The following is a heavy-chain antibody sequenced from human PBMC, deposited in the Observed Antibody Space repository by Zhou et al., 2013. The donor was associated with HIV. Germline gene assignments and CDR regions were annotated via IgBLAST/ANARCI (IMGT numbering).Heavy chain of an antibody. V-gene: IGHV1-24*01. CDR1: GYTLPELS. D-gene: IGHD3-10*01. Sequence: QVQMEQSGAEVKKPGASVKVSCKVSGYTLPELSIHWVRQAPGKGLEWMGGYDPEEGEMMYAQTFQGRVTMIADKYGDTAYMELRSLRSEDTAVYYCTTSARGNIVRGVIPRGWGQGTLVIVSS. CDR2: YDPEEGEM. CDR3: TTSARGNIVRGVIPRG. J-gene: IGHJ4*02.